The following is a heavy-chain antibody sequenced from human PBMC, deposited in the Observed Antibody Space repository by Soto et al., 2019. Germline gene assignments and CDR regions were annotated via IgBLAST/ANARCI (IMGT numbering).Heavy chain of an antibody. Sequence: GESLKISCKGSRDNFNNYWVARVRQMPGIGLEWMGITYPGDTDPKYSPSVQGPVTSSADKSISTPYLQCNSPEASDAAMCYCARLSHSSGCQYVWGQGTTVTVSS. D-gene: IGHD6-19*01. J-gene: IGHJ6*02. CDR3: ARLSHSSGCQYV. V-gene: IGHV5-51*01. CDR1: RDNFNNYW. CDR2: TYPGDTDP.